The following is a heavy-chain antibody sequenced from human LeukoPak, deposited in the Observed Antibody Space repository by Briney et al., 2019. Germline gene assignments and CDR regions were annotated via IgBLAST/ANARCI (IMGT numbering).Heavy chain of an antibody. D-gene: IGHD3-22*01. Sequence: GGSLRLSCAASGSSFSSFALTWVRQAPGKGLEWVAIISGTGGTTYYADSVKGRLTISRDNSKNTLSLQMDSLRVEDTAVFYCAKVEPRSSTGYYGGAFDFWGQGTMVTVSS. CDR2: ISGTGGTT. J-gene: IGHJ3*01. CDR1: GSSFSSFA. CDR3: AKVEPRSSTGYYGGAFDF. V-gene: IGHV3-23*01.